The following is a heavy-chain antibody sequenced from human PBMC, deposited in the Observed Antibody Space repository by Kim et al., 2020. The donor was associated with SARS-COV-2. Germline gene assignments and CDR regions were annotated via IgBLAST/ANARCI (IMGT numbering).Heavy chain of an antibody. D-gene: IGHD6-19*01. V-gene: IGHV4-4*02. CDR2: IYHSGST. J-gene: IGHJ6*02. Sequence: SETLSLTCAVSGGSISSSNWWSWVRQPPGKGLEWIGEIYHSGSTNYNPSLKSRVTISVDKSKNQFSLKLSSVTAADTAVYYCARDQYSSGWRDYYYYGMDVWGQGTTVTVSS. CDR3: ARDQYSSGWRDYYYYGMDV. CDR1: GGSISSSNW.